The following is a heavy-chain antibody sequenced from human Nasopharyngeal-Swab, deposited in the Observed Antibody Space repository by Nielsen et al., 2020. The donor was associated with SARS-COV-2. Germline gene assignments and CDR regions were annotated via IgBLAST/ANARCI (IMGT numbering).Heavy chain of an antibody. CDR3: ARGGPVAFDY. CDR2: ISVYNGNT. Sequence: ASVKVSCKASGYTFANYGVSWVRQAPGQGLEWMGWISVYNGNTGYAQNFQGRVTMTWNTSISTAYMDLSSLTSEDTAVYYCARGGPVAFDYWGQGSLVIVSS. D-gene: IGHD6-19*01. J-gene: IGHJ4*02. CDR1: GYTFANYG. V-gene: IGHV1-8*02.